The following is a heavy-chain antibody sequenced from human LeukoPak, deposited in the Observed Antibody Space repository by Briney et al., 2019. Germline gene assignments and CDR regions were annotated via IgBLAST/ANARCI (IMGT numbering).Heavy chain of an antibody. Sequence: GGSLRLSCAASGFTFSNYGMHWVRQAPGKGLEWLAFIRYDGSNTYYADSVKGRFTVSRDDSKNTLYLQMNSLRGDDTAVYYCAKDGTSYYYIYYWGQGTLVTVSS. D-gene: IGHD2/OR15-2a*01. CDR2: IRYDGSNT. J-gene: IGHJ4*02. CDR1: GFTFSNYG. CDR3: AKDGTSYYYIYY. V-gene: IGHV3-30*02.